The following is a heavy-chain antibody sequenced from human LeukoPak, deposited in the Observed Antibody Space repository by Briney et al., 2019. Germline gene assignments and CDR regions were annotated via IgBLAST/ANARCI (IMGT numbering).Heavy chain of an antibody. J-gene: IGHJ6*03. V-gene: IGHV4-4*07. Sequence: PSETLSLTCTVSGGSISSYYWSWTRQPAGKGLEWIGRIYTCGSTNYNPSLKSRVTMSVDTSKNQFSLKLSSVTAADTAVYYCARDLPKIWFGESWKYYYYMDVWGKGTTVTVSS. CDR2: IYTCGST. CDR3: ARDLPKIWFGESWKYYYYMDV. D-gene: IGHD3-10*01. CDR1: GGSISSYY.